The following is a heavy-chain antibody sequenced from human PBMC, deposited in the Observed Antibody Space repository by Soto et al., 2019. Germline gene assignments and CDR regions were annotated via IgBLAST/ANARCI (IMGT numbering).Heavy chain of an antibody. D-gene: IGHD2-21*01. V-gene: IGHV3-48*02. CDR3: ATWAIAVGGEGF. J-gene: IGHJ4*02. CDR2: ISSTGDLT. CDR1: GFSVSDYS. Sequence: PGGSLRLSCTASGFSVSDYSVNWVRQASGKGLEWISYISSTGDLTLYADSVKGRFTIARDIAKNSLYLQMDSLRDEDSAVYYCATWAIAVGGEGFWGQGSLVTVSS.